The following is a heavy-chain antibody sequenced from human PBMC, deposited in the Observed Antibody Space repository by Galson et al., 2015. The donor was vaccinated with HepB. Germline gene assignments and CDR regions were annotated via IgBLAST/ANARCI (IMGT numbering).Heavy chain of an antibody. Sequence: SLRLSCAASGFTFKNYAMSWVRQAPGRGLEWVSTMSGNGDSTYYADSVKGRFTISRDNSKNTLYLQMNSLRGEDTAVYYCARGRQLDPWGQGTLVTVSS. J-gene: IGHJ5*02. D-gene: IGHD3-16*01. CDR2: MSGNGDST. V-gene: IGHV3-23*01. CDR1: GFTFKNYA. CDR3: ARGRQLDP.